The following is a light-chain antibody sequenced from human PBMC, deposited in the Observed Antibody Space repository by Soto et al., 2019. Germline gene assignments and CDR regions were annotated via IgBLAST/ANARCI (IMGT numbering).Light chain of an antibody. CDR2: AAS. Sequence: IHLTQSPSSLSASVGDRVTITCRAGQGISSSLAWYQQKPWKAPNLLISAASTLQTGVPSRFSGSGSGTDFALTISSLQPEDFATYYCQQIDSYPRTFGQGTKVEIK. J-gene: IGKJ1*01. V-gene: IGKV1-9*01. CDR3: QQIDSYPRT. CDR1: QGISSS.